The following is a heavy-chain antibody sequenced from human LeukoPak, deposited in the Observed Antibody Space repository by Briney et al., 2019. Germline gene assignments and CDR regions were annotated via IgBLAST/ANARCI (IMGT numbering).Heavy chain of an antibody. CDR3: AKDLQAEQWLNFFDS. Sequence: PGGSLRLSCAASGFTFSSYGMHWVRQAPGKGLEWVSFIRYDGSNKYYADSVKGRFTISRDISMTTLYLQLNSLRIEDTAMYYCAKDLQAEQWLNFFDSWGQGTLVTVSS. CDR1: GFTFSSYG. J-gene: IGHJ4*02. V-gene: IGHV3-30*02. CDR2: IRYDGSNK. D-gene: IGHD6-19*01.